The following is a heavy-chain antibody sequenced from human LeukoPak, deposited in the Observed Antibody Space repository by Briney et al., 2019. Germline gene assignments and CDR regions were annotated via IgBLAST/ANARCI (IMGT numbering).Heavy chain of an antibody. D-gene: IGHD3-22*01. V-gene: IGHV3-23*01. CDR1: GFRFSSHA. CDR3: VKEDYYDSSGYYPLGY. J-gene: IGHJ4*02. CDR2: ISDSGGDT. Sequence: PGGSLRLSCAASGFRFSSHAMSWVRQAPGKGLEWVSAISDSGGDTYYADSVKGRFTISRDNSKNTLYLQMNTLRAEDTAVYYCVKEDYYDSSGYYPLGYGGQGTLVTVSS.